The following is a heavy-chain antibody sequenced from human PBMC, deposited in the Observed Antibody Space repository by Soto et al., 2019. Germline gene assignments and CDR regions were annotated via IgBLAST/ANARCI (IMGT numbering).Heavy chain of an antibody. V-gene: IGHV3-30-3*01. CDR1: GFSFSSYA. Sequence: QVRLVESGGGVVQPGRSLRLSCTASGFSFSSYAMYWFRQPPGKGLEWVAVISHDGINKHYADSVKGRVTVSRDNSTHSLDLQPHSLRGEDTAMYYCARDMYSSDYFVKWFEPWGQGSLVTVSS. D-gene: IGHD6-19*01. J-gene: IGHJ5*02. CDR2: ISHDGINK. CDR3: ARDMYSSDYFVKWFEP.